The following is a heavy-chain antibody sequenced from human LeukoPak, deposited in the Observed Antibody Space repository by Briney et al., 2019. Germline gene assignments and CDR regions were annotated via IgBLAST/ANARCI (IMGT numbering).Heavy chain of an antibody. CDR2: ISSSSSYI. CDR3: AKVVVVGATHLDY. CDR1: GFTFSSYS. J-gene: IGHJ4*02. V-gene: IGHV3-21*04. D-gene: IGHD1-26*01. Sequence: GGSLRLSCAASGFTFSSYSMNWVRQAPGKGLEWVSSISSSSSYIYYADSVKGRFTISRDNAKNSLYLQMNSLRAEDTAVYYCAKVVVVGATHLDYWGQGTLVTVSS.